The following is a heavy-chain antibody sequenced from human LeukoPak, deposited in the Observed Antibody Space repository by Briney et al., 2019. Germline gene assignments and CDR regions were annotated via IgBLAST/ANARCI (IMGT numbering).Heavy chain of an antibody. CDR2: IRSKANSYAT. CDR3: TSFQWGAAAGPDAFDI. V-gene: IGHV3-73*01. J-gene: IGHJ3*02. CDR1: GFTFSGSA. D-gene: IGHD6-13*01. Sequence: PGGSLRLSCAASGFTFSGSAMHWVRQASGKGLEWVGRIRSKANSYATAYAASVKGRFTISRDDSKNTAYLQMNSLKTEDTAVYYCTSFQWGAAAGPDAFDIWGQGTMVTVSS.